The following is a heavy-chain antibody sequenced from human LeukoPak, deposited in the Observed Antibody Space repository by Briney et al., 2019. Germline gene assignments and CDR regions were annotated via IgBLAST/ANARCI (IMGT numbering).Heavy chain of an antibody. D-gene: IGHD6-13*01. CDR1: GFTFTNYA. Sequence: GGSLRLSCAASGFTFTNYAMHWVRQAPGKGLEWVAVISYDETNKYYEDSVKGRFTISRDNTKNTLYLQMNSLRAEDTAVYYCAKISYSSSWTGMDVWGKGTTVTVSS. CDR3: AKISYSSSWTGMDV. CDR2: ISYDETNK. V-gene: IGHV3-30*04. J-gene: IGHJ6*04.